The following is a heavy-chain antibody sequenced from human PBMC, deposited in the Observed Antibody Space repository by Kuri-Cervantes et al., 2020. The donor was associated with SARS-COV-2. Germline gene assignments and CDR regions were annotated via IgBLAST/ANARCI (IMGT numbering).Heavy chain of an antibody. CDR1: GFTFSSYA. V-gene: IGHV3-30*02. CDR3: AKDVDYYGSGSYYRGNFDY. CDR2: IRYDGSIA. Sequence: GGSLRLSCAASGFTFSSYAMSWVRQAPGKGLEWVAFIRYDGSIAYYGESVEGRFTISRDNSKNTLYLQLTGLRAEDTAVYYCAKDVDYYGSGSYYRGNFDYWGQGTLVTVSS. D-gene: IGHD3-10*01. J-gene: IGHJ4*02.